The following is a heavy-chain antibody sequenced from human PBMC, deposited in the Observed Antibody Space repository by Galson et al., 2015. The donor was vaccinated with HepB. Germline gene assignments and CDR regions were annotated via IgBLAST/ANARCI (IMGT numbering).Heavy chain of an antibody. CDR3: ARDDRNNWFDP. CDR2: IYYSGST. V-gene: IGHV4-59*01. D-gene: IGHD3-22*01. Sequence: ETLSLTCTVSGGSISSYYWSWIRQPPGKGLEWIGYIYYSGSTNYNPSLKSRVTISVDTSKNQFSLKLSSVTAADTAVYYCARDDRNNWFDPWGQGTLVTVSS. J-gene: IGHJ5*02. CDR1: GGSISSYY.